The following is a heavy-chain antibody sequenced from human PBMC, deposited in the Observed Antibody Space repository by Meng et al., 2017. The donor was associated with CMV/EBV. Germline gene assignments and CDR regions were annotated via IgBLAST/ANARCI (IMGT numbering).Heavy chain of an antibody. V-gene: IGHV4-31*02. CDR2: IYYSGST. CDR3: ARDACNSSTSCYYFDY. D-gene: IGHD2-2*01. Sequence: GYIRSGGYYWSWIRQHPGKGLEWIGYIYYSGSTYYNPSLKSRVTISVDTSKNQFSLKLSSVTAADTAVYYCARDACNSSTSCYYFDYWGQGTLVTVSS. J-gene: IGHJ4*02. CDR1: GYIRSGGYY.